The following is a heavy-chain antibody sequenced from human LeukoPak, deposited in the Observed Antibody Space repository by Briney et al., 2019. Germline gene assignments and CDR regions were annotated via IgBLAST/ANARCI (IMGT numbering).Heavy chain of an antibody. CDR1: GGSVSSGSYY. V-gene: IGHV4-61*01. Sequence: SETLSLTCTASGGSVSSGSYYWSWIRQPPGKGLEWIGYIYYSGSTNYNPSLKSRVTISVDTSKNQFSLKLSSVTAADTAVYYCARELLAAAGMGGMGNAFDIWGQGTMVTVSS. CDR2: IYYSGST. D-gene: IGHD6-13*01. CDR3: ARELLAAAGMGGMGNAFDI. J-gene: IGHJ3*02.